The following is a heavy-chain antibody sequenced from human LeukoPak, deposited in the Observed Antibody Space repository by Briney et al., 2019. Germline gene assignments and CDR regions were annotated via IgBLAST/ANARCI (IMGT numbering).Heavy chain of an antibody. Sequence: SETLSLTCTVSGGSITSTSYYWSWIRQPPGKGLEWIGYIFYSGSTYYNPSLKSRVTISVDTSKNQFSLKLSSVTAADTAVYYCARSSVVVAATPRFDPWGQGTLVTVSS. D-gene: IGHD2-15*01. V-gene: IGHV4-30-4*08. J-gene: IGHJ5*02. CDR3: ARSSVVVAATPRFDP. CDR1: GGSITSTSYY. CDR2: IFYSGST.